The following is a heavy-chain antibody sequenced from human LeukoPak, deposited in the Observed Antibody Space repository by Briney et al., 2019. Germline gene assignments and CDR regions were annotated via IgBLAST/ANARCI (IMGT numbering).Heavy chain of an antibody. CDR3: ARQTFGVLYFDS. V-gene: IGHV4-4*07. CDR2: IYNSGST. CDR1: GGFISNYY. J-gene: IGHJ4*02. Sequence: SETLSLTRIVSGGFISNYYWNWIRQPAGKGLEWMGRIYNSGSTNYNPSLKSRVTISTDMSKNQFSLKLTSVTAADTAVYYCARQTFGVLYFDSWGQGTLAIVSS. D-gene: IGHD3-10*01.